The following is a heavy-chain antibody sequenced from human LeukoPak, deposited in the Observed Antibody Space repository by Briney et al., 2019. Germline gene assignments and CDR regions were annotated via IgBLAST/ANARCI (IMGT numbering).Heavy chain of an antibody. CDR2: INPNSGGT. CDR1: GYTFTSYY. V-gene: IGHV1-2*02. CDR3: AITDSSGWYPTS. Sequence: GASVKVSCKASGYTFTSYYMHWVRQAPGQGLEWMGWINPNSGGTNYAQKFQGRVTMTRDTSISTAYMELSRLRSDDTAVYYCAITDSSGWYPTSWGQGTLVTVSS. J-gene: IGHJ4*02. D-gene: IGHD6-19*01.